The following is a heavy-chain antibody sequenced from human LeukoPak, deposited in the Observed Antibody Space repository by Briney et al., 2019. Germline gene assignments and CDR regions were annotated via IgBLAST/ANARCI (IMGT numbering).Heavy chain of an antibody. CDR3: ARQKAGSCFDP. J-gene: IGHJ5*02. CDR1: GGSISSGGYY. CDR2: IYYSGST. Sequence: SETLSLTCTVSGGSISSGGYYWSWIRQHPGKGLEWIGYIYYSGSTYYNPSLKSRVTISVDTSKNQFSLKLSSVTAADTAVYYCARQKAGSCFDPWGQGTPVTVSS. D-gene: IGHD6-19*01. V-gene: IGHV4-31*03.